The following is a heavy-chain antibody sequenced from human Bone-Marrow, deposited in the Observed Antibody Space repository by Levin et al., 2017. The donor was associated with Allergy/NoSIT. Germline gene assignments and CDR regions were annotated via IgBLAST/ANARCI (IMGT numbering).Heavy chain of an antibody. CDR3: ARGGSSYDYFYLYMDG. D-gene: IGHD6-6*01. CDR1: GFTFSSYW. Sequence: AGGSLRLSCAASGFTFSSYWMTWVRQAPGKGLEWVANIKQDGSEKYYVDSVKGRFTFSRDNAKNSLFLQMNSLRAEDTAVYYCARGGSSYDYFYLYMDGWGKGTTVTVSS. J-gene: IGHJ6*03. CDR2: IKQDGSEK. V-gene: IGHV3-7*01.